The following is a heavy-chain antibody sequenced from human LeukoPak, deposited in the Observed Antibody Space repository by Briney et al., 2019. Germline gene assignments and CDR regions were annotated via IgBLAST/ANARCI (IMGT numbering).Heavy chain of an antibody. J-gene: IGHJ6*02. CDR2: INHSGST. Sequence: PSETLSLTCTVSGGSISSYYWSWIRQPPGKGLEWIGEINHSGSTNYNPSLKSRVTISVDTSKNQFSLKLSSVTAADTAVYYCARASSSSDYYYGMDVWGQGTTVTVSS. D-gene: IGHD2-2*01. V-gene: IGHV4-34*01. CDR3: ARASSSSDYYYGMDV. CDR1: GGSISSYY.